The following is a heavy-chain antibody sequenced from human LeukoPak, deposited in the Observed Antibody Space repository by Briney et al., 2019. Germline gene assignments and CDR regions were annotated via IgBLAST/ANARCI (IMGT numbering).Heavy chain of an antibody. CDR1: GGSISSYY. CDR3: ARANTNNEAFDI. D-gene: IGHD3-16*01. CDR2: IYNSGST. Sequence: SETLSLNCSVSGGSISSYYWSWIRQPPGKGLEWIGNIYNSGSTNDNPSLKTRVTISVDTSKNQFSLQLRSATAADTAVYYCARANTNNEAFDIWGRGTLVTVSS. V-gene: IGHV4-59*01. J-gene: IGHJ3*02.